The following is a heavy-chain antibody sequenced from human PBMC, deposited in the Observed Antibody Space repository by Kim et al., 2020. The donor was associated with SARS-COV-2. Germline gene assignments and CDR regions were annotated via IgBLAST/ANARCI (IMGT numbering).Heavy chain of an antibody. CDR2: SSSDGSST. CDR1: GFNFSRYG. J-gene: IGHJ5*02. CDR3: ARDGLVLQKSSGWFDP. Sequence: GGSLRLSCAASGFNFSRYGMNWVRQAPGKGLVWVSRSSSDGSSTNYADSVKGRFTISRDNVKNTLYLQMNSLRAEDTAVYYCARDGLVLQKSSGWFDPWGQGTLVTVSS. D-gene: IGHD2-8*01. V-gene: IGHV3-74*01.